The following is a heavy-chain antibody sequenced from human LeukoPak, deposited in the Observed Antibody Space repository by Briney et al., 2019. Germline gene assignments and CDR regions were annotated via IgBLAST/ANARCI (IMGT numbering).Heavy chain of an antibody. CDR3: ARDGVATRLDAFDI. V-gene: IGHV4-34*01. Sequence: SETLSLTCAVYGGSFSGYYWSWIRQPPGKGLEWIGEINHSGSTNYNPSLKSRVTISVDTSKNQFSLKLSSVTAAGTAVYYCARDGVATRLDAFDIWGQGTMVTVSS. CDR1: GGSFSGYY. J-gene: IGHJ3*02. D-gene: IGHD5-12*01. CDR2: INHSGST.